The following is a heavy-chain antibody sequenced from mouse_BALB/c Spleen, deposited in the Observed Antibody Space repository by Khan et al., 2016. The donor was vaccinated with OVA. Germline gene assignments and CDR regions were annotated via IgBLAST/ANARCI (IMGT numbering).Heavy chain of an antibody. Sequence: QVQLKQSRAELVRPGTSVKVSCKASGYAFTNYLIEWVKQRPGQGLEWIGVINPGSGGTNYNEKFKDKATLTADKSSSTAYMQLSSLTSDDSAVYFCSRSGYGFGAYWGPGTLVTVSA. CDR2: INPGSGGT. CDR1: GYAFTNYL. D-gene: IGHD3-2*02. J-gene: IGHJ3*01. CDR3: SRSGYGFGAY. V-gene: IGHV1-54*01.